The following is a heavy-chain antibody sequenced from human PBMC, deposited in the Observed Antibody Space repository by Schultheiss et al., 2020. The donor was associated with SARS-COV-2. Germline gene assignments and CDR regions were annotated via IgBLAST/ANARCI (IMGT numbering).Heavy chain of an antibody. V-gene: IGHV1-46*01. CDR3: ARGLWITGTTRRAPLGY. Sequence: ASVKVSCKASGYTFTSYYMHWVRQAPGQGLEWMGIINPSGGSTSYAQKFQGRVTMTRDTSTSTVYMELSSLRSEDTAVYYCARGLWITGTTRRAPLGYWGQGTLVTISS. CDR1: GYTFTSYY. D-gene: IGHD1-7*01. CDR2: INPSGGST. J-gene: IGHJ4*02.